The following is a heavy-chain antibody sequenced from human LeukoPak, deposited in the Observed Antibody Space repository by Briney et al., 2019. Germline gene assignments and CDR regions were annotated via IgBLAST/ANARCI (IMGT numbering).Heavy chain of an antibody. V-gene: IGHV3-48*01. CDR3: AREIAVADY. CDR2: ISSSSNTI. CDR1: GFTFSSYS. D-gene: IGHD6-19*01. J-gene: IGHJ4*02. Sequence: GGSLRLSCAASGFTFSSYSMNWVRQAPGKGLEWVSYISSSSNTIYYADSVKGRFTISRDNAKNSLYLQMNSLRAEDTAVYYCAREIAVADYWGQGTLVTVSS.